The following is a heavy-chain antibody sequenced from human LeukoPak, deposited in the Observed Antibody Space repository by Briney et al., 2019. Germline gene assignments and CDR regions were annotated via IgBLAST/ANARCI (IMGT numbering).Heavy chain of an antibody. CDR3: ARGGYDFWSGYFPFPYYYYMDV. CDR2: MNPNSGNT. V-gene: IGHV1-8*01. CDR1: GYTFTSYD. D-gene: IGHD3-3*01. Sequence: GASVKVSCKASGYTFTSYDINWVRQATGQGLEWMGWMNPNSGNTGYAQKFQGRVTMTRNTSISTAYMELSSLRSEDTAVYYCARGGYDFWSGYFPFPYYYYMDVWGKGTTVTVSS. J-gene: IGHJ6*03.